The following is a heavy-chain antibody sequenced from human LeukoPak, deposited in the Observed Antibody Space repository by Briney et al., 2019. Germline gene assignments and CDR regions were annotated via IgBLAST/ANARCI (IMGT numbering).Heavy chain of an antibody. V-gene: IGHV1-46*01. CDR2: INPSGGST. J-gene: IGHJ1*01. CDR1: GYTFTSYY. D-gene: IGHD1-26*01. CDR3: AAEWALLSFQH. Sequence: ASVKVSCKASGYTFTSYYMHWVRQAPGQGLEWMGIINPSGGSTSYAQKFQGRVTMTRDTSTSTVYMELSSLRSEDTAVYYYAAEWALLSFQHWGQGTLVTVSS.